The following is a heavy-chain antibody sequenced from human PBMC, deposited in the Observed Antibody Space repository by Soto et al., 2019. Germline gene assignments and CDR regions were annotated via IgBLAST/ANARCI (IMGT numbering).Heavy chain of an antibody. Sequence: QDQLVQSGGEVKKPGASVKVSCKASGYSFTNYGITWVRQAPGQGVEWMGGISAYNGDTNYAQKLQGRVTMNTDASTSTAYLELRSLRSADTAVYYCARDRGVAPPVAGNTHYYYYMDVWGKGPTVTVSS. CDR3: ARDRGVAPPVAGNTHYYYYMDV. J-gene: IGHJ6*03. CDR2: ISAYNGDT. D-gene: IGHD6-19*01. CDR1: GYSFTNYG. V-gene: IGHV1-18*01.